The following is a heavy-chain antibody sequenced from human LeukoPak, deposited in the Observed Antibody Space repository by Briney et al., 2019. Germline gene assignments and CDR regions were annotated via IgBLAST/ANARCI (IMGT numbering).Heavy chain of an antibody. CDR1: GYTFISYV. J-gene: IGHJ4*02. Sequence: GASVKVSCKASGYTFISYVINWARQAPGQGLEWMGRISPYNGNINYAQKLQGRVTMTTDTSTSTAYMELRSLRSDDTAVYYCARDLYAGVLTYWGQGTLVTVSS. CDR2: ISPYNGNI. CDR3: ARDLYAGVLTY. V-gene: IGHV1-18*01. D-gene: IGHD2-21*02.